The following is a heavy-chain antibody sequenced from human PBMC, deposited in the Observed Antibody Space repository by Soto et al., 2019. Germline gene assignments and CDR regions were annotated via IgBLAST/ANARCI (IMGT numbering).Heavy chain of an antibody. CDR3: ARNLDLGYCSGGSCPSAFDI. Sequence: PSETLSLTCTVSGGSISSYYWSWIRQPPGKGLEWIGYIYYSGSTNYNPSLKSRVTISVDTSKNQLSLKLSSVTAADTAVYYCARNLDLGYCSGGSCPSAFDIWGQGTMVTVSS. CDR1: GGSISSYY. CDR2: IYYSGST. V-gene: IGHV4-59*01. D-gene: IGHD2-15*01. J-gene: IGHJ3*02.